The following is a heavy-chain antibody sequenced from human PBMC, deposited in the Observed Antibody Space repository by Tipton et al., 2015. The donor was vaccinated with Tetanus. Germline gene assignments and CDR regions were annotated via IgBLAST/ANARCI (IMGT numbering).Heavy chain of an antibody. Sequence: TLSLTCTVSGGSIASQYWSWIRQPAGKGLEWIGRTYIRGTTTYNPSLKSRVTISVDTSKNQFSLRLSSVTAADTAVYYCARDHGITWGGMGYYYGMDVWGQGTTVTVSS. CDR1: GGSIASQY. J-gene: IGHJ6*02. D-gene: IGHD3-16*01. V-gene: IGHV4-4*07. CDR2: TYIRGTT. CDR3: ARDHGITWGGMGYYYGMDV.